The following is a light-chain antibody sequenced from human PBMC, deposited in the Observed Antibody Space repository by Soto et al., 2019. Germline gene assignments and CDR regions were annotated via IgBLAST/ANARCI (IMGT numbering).Light chain of an antibody. CDR1: QSVSYN. V-gene: IGKV3D-15*01. CDR2: DAS. J-gene: IGKJ2*02. Sequence: ETVMTQSPATLSVSPGDRATLSCSASQSVSYNLAWYQQKPGQAPRLLIYDASTRAPGIPARFSGSASGTEFTLTISSLLSEDFAVYYCRQDYDLPWTFGQGTKVEIK. CDR3: RQDYDLPWT.